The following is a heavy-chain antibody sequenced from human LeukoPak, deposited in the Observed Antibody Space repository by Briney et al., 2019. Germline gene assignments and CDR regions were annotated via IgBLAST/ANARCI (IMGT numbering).Heavy chain of an antibody. CDR1: GYTFTSYD. D-gene: IGHD3-22*01. CDR3: ARAPGSSGYYSFDY. V-gene: IGHV1-8*01. Sequence: ASVKVSCKASGYTFTSYDINWVRQATGQGLEWMGWMNPNSGNTGYAQKFQGRVTMTRNTSISTAYMELSSLRSEDTAVYYCARAPGSSGYYSFDYRGQGTLVTVSS. J-gene: IGHJ4*02. CDR2: MNPNSGNT.